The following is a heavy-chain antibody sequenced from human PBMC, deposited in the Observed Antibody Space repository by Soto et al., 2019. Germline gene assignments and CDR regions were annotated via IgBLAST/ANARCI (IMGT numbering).Heavy chain of an antibody. D-gene: IGHD6-6*01. CDR1: GGSISSSSYY. CDR3: ARPEGVSSSGGDYYYYYGMDV. J-gene: IGHJ6*02. CDR2: IYYSGST. Sequence: NPSETLSLTCTVSGGSISSSSYYWGWIRQPPGKGLEWIGSIYYSGSTYYNPSLKSRVTISVDTSKNQFSLKLSSVTAADTAVYYCARPEGVSSSGGDYYYYYGMDVWGQGTTVTVSS. V-gene: IGHV4-39*01.